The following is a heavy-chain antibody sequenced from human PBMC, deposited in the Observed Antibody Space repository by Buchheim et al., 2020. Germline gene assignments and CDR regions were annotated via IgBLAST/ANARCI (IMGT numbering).Heavy chain of an antibody. CDR2: ISSSGSTI. V-gene: IGHV3-48*03. D-gene: IGHD5-18*01. CDR1: GFTFSSYE. CDR3: ARVAGPIQLWLRVRYYFDY. J-gene: IGHJ4*02. Sequence: EVQLVESGGGLVQPGGSLRLSCAASGFTFSSYEMNWVRQAPGKGLEWASYISSSGSTIYYADSVKGRFTISRDNAKNSLYLQMNSLRAEDTAVYYCARVAGPIQLWLRVRYYFDYWGQGTL.